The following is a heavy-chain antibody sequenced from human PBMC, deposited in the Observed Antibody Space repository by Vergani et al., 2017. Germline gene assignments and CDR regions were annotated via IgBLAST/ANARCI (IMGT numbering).Heavy chain of an antibody. Sequence: QVQLQQWGAGLLKPSETLSLTCTVSGGSISSSSYYWGWIRQPSGKGLEWIGSIYYSGSTYYNPSLKSRVTISVDTSKNQFSLKLSSVTAADTAVYYCARPTIPGPLGYWYFDLWGRGTLVTVSS. CDR3: ARPTIPGPLGYWYFDL. J-gene: IGHJ2*01. CDR1: GGSISSSSYY. CDR2: IYYSGST. D-gene: IGHD7-27*01. V-gene: IGHV4-39*07.